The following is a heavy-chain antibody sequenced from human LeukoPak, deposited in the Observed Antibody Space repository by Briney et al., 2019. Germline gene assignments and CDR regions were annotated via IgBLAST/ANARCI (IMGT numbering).Heavy chain of an antibody. V-gene: IGHV3-23*01. CDR2: ISGNGGST. J-gene: IGHJ6*04. CDR1: GFTFTSYA. D-gene: IGHD3-10*01. Sequence: GGSLKLSCTASGFTFTSYAMSWVRQAPGKGLEWISSISGNGGSTNYADSVKGRFTISRDNSKNTLYLQMNSLRAEDTAVYYCAKRVRGVISPYYYGMDVWGKGTTVTVSS. CDR3: AKRVRGVISPYYYGMDV.